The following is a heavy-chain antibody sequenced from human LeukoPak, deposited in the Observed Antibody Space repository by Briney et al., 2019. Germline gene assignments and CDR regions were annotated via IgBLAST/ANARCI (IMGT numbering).Heavy chain of an antibody. Sequence: TGGSLRLSCAASGFIFSSYWMHWVRQAPGKGLVWVARINSDGSSISYADSVKGRFIISRDNAKNTLYLQMNSLRAEDTAVYYCARGNYHAMDVWGQGTTVTVSS. CDR1: GFIFSSYW. J-gene: IGHJ6*02. CDR3: ARGNYHAMDV. CDR2: INSDGSSI. V-gene: IGHV3-74*01.